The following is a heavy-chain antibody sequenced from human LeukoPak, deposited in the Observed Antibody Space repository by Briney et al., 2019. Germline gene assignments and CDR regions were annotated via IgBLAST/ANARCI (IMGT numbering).Heavy chain of an antibody. D-gene: IGHD3-10*01. J-gene: IGHJ4*02. V-gene: IGHV3-23*01. Sequence: GGSLRLSCAASGFTFSSFDMTWVRQAPGEGLEWVSAISDSGGSTYYTDSVKGRFTISRDNSKNTLYLQMNSLRAEDTAVYYCASILLWYVYDYWGQGTLVTVSS. CDR2: ISDSGGST. CDR3: ASILLWYVYDY. CDR1: GFTFSSFD.